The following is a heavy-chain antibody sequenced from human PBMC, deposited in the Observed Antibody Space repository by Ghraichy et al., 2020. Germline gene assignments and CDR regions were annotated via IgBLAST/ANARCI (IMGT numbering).Heavy chain of an antibody. CDR3: ARSPGIAVAGSRPYYYYMDV. J-gene: IGHJ6*03. D-gene: IGHD6-19*01. Sequence: ASVKVSCKASGYTFTGYYMHWVRQAPGQGLEWMGWINPNSGGTNYAQKFQGWVTMTRDTSISTAYMELSRLRSDDTAVYYCARSPGIAVAGSRPYYYYMDVWGKGTTVTVSS. CDR2: INPNSGGT. V-gene: IGHV1-2*04. CDR1: GYTFTGYY.